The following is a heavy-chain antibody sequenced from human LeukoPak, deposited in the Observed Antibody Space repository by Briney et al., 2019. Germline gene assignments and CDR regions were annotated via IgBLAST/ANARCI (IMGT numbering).Heavy chain of an antibody. D-gene: IGHD3-22*01. CDR3: ARGIVAYNDY. V-gene: IGHV4-38-2*02. Sequence: SETLSLTCSVSDYSISTGYYWGWIRQPPGKGLEWVGYIYYSGSTNYNPSLKSRVTISVDTSKNQFSLKLSSVTAADTAVYYCARGIVAYNDYWGQGTLVTVSS. J-gene: IGHJ4*02. CDR1: DYSISTGYY. CDR2: IYYSGST.